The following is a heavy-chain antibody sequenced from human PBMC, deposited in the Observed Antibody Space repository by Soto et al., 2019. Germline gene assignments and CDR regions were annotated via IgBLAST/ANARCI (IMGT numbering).Heavy chain of an antibody. Sequence: QTGGSLRLSCAASGFTFSSYAMSWVRQAPGKGLEWVSAISGSGGSTYYADSVKGRFTISRDNSKNTLYLQMNSLRAEDTAVYYCARGVAAAGTNAFDIWGQGTMVTVSS. J-gene: IGHJ3*02. CDR2: ISGSGGST. V-gene: IGHV3-23*01. CDR1: GFTFSSYA. D-gene: IGHD6-13*01. CDR3: ARGVAAAGTNAFDI.